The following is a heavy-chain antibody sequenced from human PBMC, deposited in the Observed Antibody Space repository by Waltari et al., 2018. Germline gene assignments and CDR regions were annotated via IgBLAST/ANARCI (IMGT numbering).Heavy chain of an antibody. V-gene: IGHV4-39*01. Sequence: QLRLQESGPGLVKPSETLSLTCTVSGGSISSSSYYWGWIRQPPGKGLEWIGSIYSSGNTYYNPSLKSRVTISVDTPKNQFSLKLSSVTAADTAVYYCARLVVPAFWSDYYYFDYWGQGTLVTVSS. D-gene: IGHD3-3*01. CDR2: IYSSGNT. CDR3: ARLVVPAFWSDYYYFDY. J-gene: IGHJ4*02. CDR1: GGSISSSSYY.